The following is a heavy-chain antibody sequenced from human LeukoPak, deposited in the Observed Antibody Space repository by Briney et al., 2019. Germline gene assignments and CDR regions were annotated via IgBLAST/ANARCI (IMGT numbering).Heavy chain of an antibody. CDR2: IYYSRST. J-gene: IGHJ5*02. CDR1: VGSISTYY. D-gene: IGHD2-15*01. Sequence: PSETLSLTCTVSVGSISTYYWSWIRQPPGKGLEWLGYIYYSRSTIYNPSLKSRVTISVDTSKNQFSLNLTSVTAAGTAVYYCARDMGCSGGSCFSHWFDPWGQGTLVTVSS. V-gene: IGHV4-59*01. CDR3: ARDMGCSGGSCFSHWFDP.